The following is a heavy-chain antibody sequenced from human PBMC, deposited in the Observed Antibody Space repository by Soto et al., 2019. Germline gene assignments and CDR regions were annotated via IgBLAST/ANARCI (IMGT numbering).Heavy chain of an antibody. CDR2: INAGNGNT. D-gene: IGHD6-13*01. Sequence: ASEKVYCKASGYTFTSYAMHWVRQAPGLRLEWMGWINAGNGNTKYSQKFQGRVTITRDTSASTAYMELSSLRSEDTAVYYCARTAAGNYYYYGMDVWGQGTT. CDR1: GYTFTSYA. V-gene: IGHV1-3*01. J-gene: IGHJ6*02. CDR3: ARTAAGNYYYYGMDV.